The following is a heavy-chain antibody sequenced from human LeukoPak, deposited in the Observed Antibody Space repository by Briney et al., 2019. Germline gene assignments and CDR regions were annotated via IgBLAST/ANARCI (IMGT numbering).Heavy chain of an antibody. J-gene: IGHJ4*02. Sequence: SGPTLVNPTQTLTLTCTFSGFSLSTSGVGVGWIRQPPGKALEWLALIYWNDDKRYSPSLKSRLTIPKDTSKNQVVLTMTNIDPVDTATYYCAHSVYYSDSSGPFDYWGPGTLVTVSS. V-gene: IGHV2-5*01. CDR3: AHSVYYSDSSGPFDY. CDR1: GFSLSTSGVG. CDR2: IYWNDDK. D-gene: IGHD3-22*01.